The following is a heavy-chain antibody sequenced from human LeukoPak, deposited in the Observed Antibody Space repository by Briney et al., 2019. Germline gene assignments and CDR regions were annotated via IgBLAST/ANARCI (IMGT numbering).Heavy chain of an antibody. J-gene: IGHJ4*02. CDR2: ISYDGSNK. CDR3: ASSHTYYFGSGSHLEY. CDR1: GFTFSSYG. Sequence: PGGSLRLSCAASGFTFSSYGMHWVRQAPGKGLEWVAVISYDGSNKYYADSVKGRFTISRDNSKNTLYLQMNSLRAEDTAVYYCASSHTYYFGSGSHLEYWGQGTLVTVSS. V-gene: IGHV3-30*03. D-gene: IGHD3-10*01.